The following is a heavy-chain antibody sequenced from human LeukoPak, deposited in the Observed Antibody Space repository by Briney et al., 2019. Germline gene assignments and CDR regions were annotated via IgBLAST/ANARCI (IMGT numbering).Heavy chain of an antibody. D-gene: IGHD6-19*01. V-gene: IGHV3-21*06. J-gene: IGHJ4*02. CDR3: ARDNSGWSRDY. Sequence: GRSLRLSCAASGFTLRSYSMSWVRQAPGKGLEWVSSINWGSNHIYYADAVQGRFTTSRDNAKNSLYLQMNSLRAEDTAIYYCARDNSGWSRDYWGQGTLVTVSS. CDR2: INWGSNHI. CDR1: GFTLRSYS.